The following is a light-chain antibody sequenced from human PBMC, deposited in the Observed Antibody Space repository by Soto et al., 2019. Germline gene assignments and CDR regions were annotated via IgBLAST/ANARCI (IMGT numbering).Light chain of an antibody. CDR1: QSVNTY. V-gene: IGKV1-39*01. J-gene: IGKJ1*01. CDR3: QQGYSNPWT. CDR2: AAS. Sequence: DIQMTQSPSSLSASVGDRVTITCRASQSVNTYLHWYQQKAGQAPKLLIYAASNLQSGVPSRFSGSGSGPDFTLTVESLQPEDFATYYCQQGYSNPWTFGQGTKVDIK.